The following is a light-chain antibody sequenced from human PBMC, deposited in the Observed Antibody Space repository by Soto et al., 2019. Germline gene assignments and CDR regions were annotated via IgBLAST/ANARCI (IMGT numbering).Light chain of an antibody. CDR3: CSYAGSSXWV. CDR2: EGN. V-gene: IGLV2-23*01. J-gene: IGLJ3*02. CDR1: SSDVGSYNL. Sequence: QSALTQPASVSGSPGQSITISCTGTSSDVGSYNLVSWYQQHPGKAPKLMIYEGNERPSGVSNRFSGSKSGNTASLTISGLQAEDEADYYCCSYAGSSXWVXXXXTXLXXL.